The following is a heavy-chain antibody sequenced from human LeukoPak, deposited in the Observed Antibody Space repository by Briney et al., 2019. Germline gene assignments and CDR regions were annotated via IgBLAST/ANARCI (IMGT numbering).Heavy chain of an antibody. V-gene: IGHV1-8*01. CDR1: GYTFTSYD. Sequence: ASVKVSCKASGYTFTSYDINWVRQATGQGLKWMGWMNPNSGNTGYAQKLQGRITMTRNTSISTAYMELSSLTSEDTAVYYCARIAAAGNRRLNYWGQGTLSPSPQ. J-gene: IGHJ4*02. CDR2: MNPNSGNT. D-gene: IGHD6-13*01. CDR3: ARIAAAGNRRLNY.